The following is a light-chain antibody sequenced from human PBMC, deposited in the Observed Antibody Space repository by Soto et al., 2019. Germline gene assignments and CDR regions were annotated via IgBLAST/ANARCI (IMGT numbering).Light chain of an antibody. CDR3: QQYGSSPDT. CDR1: QSVSSSY. V-gene: IGKV3-20*01. J-gene: IGKJ2*01. CDR2: GAS. Sequence: EIVLTQSPGTLSLSPGERATLSCRASQSVSSSYLAWYQQKPGQAPGLLIYGASSRATGIPDRLSGSGSGTDFTLTISRLEPEDFAVYYCQQYGSSPDTFGQGTKLEIK.